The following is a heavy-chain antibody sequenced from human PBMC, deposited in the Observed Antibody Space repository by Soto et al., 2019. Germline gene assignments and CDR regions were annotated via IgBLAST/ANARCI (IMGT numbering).Heavy chain of an antibody. Sequence: PGEGLEWMGRIDPTDSYTNYSPSFQGHVTFSADKSINTAYLQWSSLKASDTAMYYCARLGVRGINVDYWAQGTLVTVSS. V-gene: IGHV5-10-1*01. D-gene: IGHD3-10*01. CDR3: ARLGVRGINVDY. CDR2: IDPTDSYT. J-gene: IGHJ4*02.